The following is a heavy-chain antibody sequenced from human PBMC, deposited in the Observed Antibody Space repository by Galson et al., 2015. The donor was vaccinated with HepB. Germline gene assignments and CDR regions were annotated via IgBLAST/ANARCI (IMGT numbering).Heavy chain of an antibody. D-gene: IGHD3-10*01. CDR2: IAHAGKTE. CDR1: GFTFSSYA. CDR3: ARSITMVRINTPNY. Sequence: SLRLSCAASGFTFSSYAVHWVRQAPGKGQEWVAVIAHAGKTECYADSVRSRFTISRDNSNNTLYLQLNSPRLEDTAVYYCARSITMVRINTPNYGGQGTLVIFSS. J-gene: IGHJ4*02. V-gene: IGHV3-30*17.